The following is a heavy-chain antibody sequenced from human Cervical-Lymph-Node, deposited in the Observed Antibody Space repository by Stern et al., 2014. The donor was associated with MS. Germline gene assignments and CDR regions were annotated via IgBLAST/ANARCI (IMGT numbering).Heavy chain of an antibody. CDR3: ARDLGSLDH. V-gene: IGHV4-61*01. D-gene: IGHD6-13*01. J-gene: IGHJ4*02. CDR1: GDSVSSSSHY. CDR2: IHYSGRT. Sequence: QLQLQESGPGLVKPSETLSLTCTVSGDSVSSSSHYWSWIRQPPGRRLEWIGYIHYSGRTNYNPSLKSRLTISLDTSKNHFSLELKSVTAADTAVYYCARDLGSLDHWGQGTLVTVSS.